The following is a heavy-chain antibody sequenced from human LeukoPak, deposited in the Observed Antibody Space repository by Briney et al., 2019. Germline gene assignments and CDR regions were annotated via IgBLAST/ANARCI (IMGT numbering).Heavy chain of an antibody. D-gene: IGHD5-18*01. CDR2: ISSSSSTI. CDR3: ARDLFGTAMVG. V-gene: IGHV3-48*01. J-gene: IGHJ4*02. CDR1: GFTFSSYS. Sequence: GGSLRLSCAAPGFTFSSYSMNWVRQAPGKGLEWVSYISSSSSTIYYADSVKGRFTISRDNAKNSLYLQMNSLRAEDTAVYYCARDLFGTAMVGWGQGTLVTVSS.